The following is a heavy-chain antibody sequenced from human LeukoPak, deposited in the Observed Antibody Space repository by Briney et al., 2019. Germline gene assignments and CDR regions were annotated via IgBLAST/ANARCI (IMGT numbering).Heavy chain of an antibody. V-gene: IGHV3-11*03. J-gene: IGHJ4*02. D-gene: IGHD3-22*01. CDR1: GFTFSDYY. CDR2: ISDSTTYT. Sequence: GGSQRLSCAASGFTFSDYYMSWIRQAPGKGLEWISYISDSTTYTNYADSVKGRFTISRDNARNSLYLQMSSLRAEDTAVYYCARSHSGYSLDYWGQGTLVTVSS. CDR3: ARSHSGYSLDY.